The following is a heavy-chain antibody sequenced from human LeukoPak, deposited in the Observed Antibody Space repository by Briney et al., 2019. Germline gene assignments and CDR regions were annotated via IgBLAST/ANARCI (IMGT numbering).Heavy chain of an antibody. Sequence: GGSLRLSCEGSGFSFSNYGMHWVREVPGKGLEWVAVISDDGSNQYFAKSVEGRFAISRDNSKDTLYLHMNSLRPEDTAVYYCALARSEYHYGMDVWGQGTTVSVFS. J-gene: IGHJ6*02. CDR1: GFSFSNYG. V-gene: IGHV3-30*03. CDR2: ISDDGSNQ. CDR3: ALARSEYHYGMDV.